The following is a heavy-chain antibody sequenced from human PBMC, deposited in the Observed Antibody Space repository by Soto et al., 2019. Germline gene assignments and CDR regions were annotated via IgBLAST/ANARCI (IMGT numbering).Heavy chain of an antibody. J-gene: IGHJ1*01. CDR3: TGDPSRTNHFQH. D-gene: IGHD3-10*01. CDR1: GGSFSGYY. Sequence: SETLSLTCAVYGGSFSGYYWSWIRQPPGKGLEWIGEINHSGSTNYNPSLKSRVTISVDTSKNQFSLKLSSVTAADTAVYYCTGDPSRTNHFQHWGQGTLVTVSS. CDR2: INHSGST. V-gene: IGHV4-34*01.